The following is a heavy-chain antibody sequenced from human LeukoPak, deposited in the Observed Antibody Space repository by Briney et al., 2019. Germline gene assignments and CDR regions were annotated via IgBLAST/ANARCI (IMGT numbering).Heavy chain of an antibody. CDR3: VRDRNGRYAFDI. CDR2: IFPGDSDT. V-gene: IGHV5-51*01. D-gene: IGHD1-14*01. Sequence: GESLKISCEPSEDTFNNYWIAWVRQVPGKGLEWVGIIFPGDSDTRYSPSLQGHVTISADKSVSTAYLQWGSPKASDSAMYYCVRDRNGRYAFDIWGLGTRVTVSS. CDR1: EDTFNNYW. J-gene: IGHJ3*02.